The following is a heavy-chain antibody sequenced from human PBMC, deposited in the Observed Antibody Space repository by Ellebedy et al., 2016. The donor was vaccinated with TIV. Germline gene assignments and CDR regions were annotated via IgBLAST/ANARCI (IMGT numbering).Heavy chain of an antibody. Sequence: SETLSLXXTVSGGSINTYYWNWIRQPPGKGLEWIGYIYYSGSTNYNPSLKSRVTISVDTSKNQFSLKLSSVTAADTAVYYCARVRCSSTSCYNYTCDYWGQGTLVTVSS. V-gene: IGHV4-59*12. CDR2: IYYSGST. D-gene: IGHD2-2*02. CDR1: GGSINTYY. CDR3: ARVRCSSTSCYNYTCDY. J-gene: IGHJ4*02.